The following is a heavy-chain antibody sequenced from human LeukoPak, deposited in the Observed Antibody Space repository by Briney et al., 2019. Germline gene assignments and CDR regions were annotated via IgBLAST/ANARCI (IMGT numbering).Heavy chain of an antibody. Sequence: SETLSLTCAVYGGSFSGYYWSWIRQPPGKGLEWIGEINHSGSTNYNPSLKSRVTISVDTSKNQFSLKLSSATAADTAVYYCARRKRGRDGPNGSFYYFDYRGQGTLVTVSS. J-gene: IGHJ4*02. CDR2: INHSGST. CDR1: GGSFSGYY. D-gene: IGHD5-24*01. V-gene: IGHV4-34*01. CDR3: ARRKRGRDGPNGSFYYFDY.